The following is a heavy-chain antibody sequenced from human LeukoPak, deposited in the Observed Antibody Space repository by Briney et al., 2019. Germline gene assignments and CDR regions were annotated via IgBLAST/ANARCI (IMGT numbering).Heavy chain of an antibody. CDR3: ARGAAAGTGSADY. J-gene: IGHJ4*02. CDR2: IIPIFGTA. CDR1: GGTFSSYA. D-gene: IGHD6-13*01. Sequence: SVKVSCKASGGTFSSYAISWVRQAPGQGLEWMGGIIPIFGTANYAQKFQGRVTITADESTSTAYMELSSLRSEDTAVYYCARGAAAGTGSADYWGQGTLVTVSS. V-gene: IGHV1-69*13.